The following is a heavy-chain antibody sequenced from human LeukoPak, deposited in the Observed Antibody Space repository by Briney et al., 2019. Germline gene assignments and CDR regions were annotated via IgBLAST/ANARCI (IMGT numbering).Heavy chain of an antibody. V-gene: IGHV1-2*02. D-gene: IGHD2-2*01. CDR2: INPNSGGT. Sequence: EASVKVSCKASGYTFTSYAMNWVRQAPGQGLEWMGWINPNSGGTNYAQKFQGRVTMTRDTSISTAYMELSRLRSDDTAVYYCARDYGNCSSTSCYYYYYMDVWGKGTTVTISS. CDR1: GYTFTSYA. CDR3: ARDYGNCSSTSCYYYYYMDV. J-gene: IGHJ6*03.